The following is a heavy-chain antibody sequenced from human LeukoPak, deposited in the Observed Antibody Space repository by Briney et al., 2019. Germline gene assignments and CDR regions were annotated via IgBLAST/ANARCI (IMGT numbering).Heavy chain of an antibody. J-gene: IGHJ4*02. CDR1: GYTFTGYY. CDR3: ASAPYDHAWASLDY. Sequence: ASVKVSCKASGYTFTGYYMHWVRQAPGQGLEWMGRINPNSGGTNYAQKFQGRVTMTRDTSISTAYMELSRLRSDDTAVYYCASAPYDHAWASLDYWGQGTLVTVSS. CDR2: INPNSGGT. V-gene: IGHV1-2*06. D-gene: IGHD3-16*01.